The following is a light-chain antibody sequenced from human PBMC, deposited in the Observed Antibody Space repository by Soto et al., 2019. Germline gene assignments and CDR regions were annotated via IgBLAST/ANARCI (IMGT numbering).Light chain of an antibody. V-gene: IGKV3-11*01. CDR3: QQRSNWPPT. CDR2: DAS. Sequence: EIVLTQSPATLSLSPGERATLSCRASQSVSSYLAWYQQTPGQAPRLLIYDASNRATGIPARFSGSGSGTDFNLTISSLEPEDFAVYYCQQRSNWPPTFGQGTKVEIK. CDR1: QSVSSY. J-gene: IGKJ1*01.